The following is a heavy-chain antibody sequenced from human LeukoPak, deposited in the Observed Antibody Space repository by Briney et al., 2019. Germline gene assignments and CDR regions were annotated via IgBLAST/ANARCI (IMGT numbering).Heavy chain of an antibody. V-gene: IGHV3-49*04. D-gene: IGHD3-10*01. J-gene: IGHJ6*02. CDR3: SRQTDYYGSGSYPDV. CDR1: GFTFGDHA. Sequence: GGSLRLSCTASGFTFGDHAINWVRQAPGKGLEWVGFIRSKADGGTTEYAASVKDRFTISRDDSTSIAYLHMNSLKTEDTAVYYCSRQTDYYGSGSYPDVWGQGTIVSVSS. CDR2: IRSKADGGTT.